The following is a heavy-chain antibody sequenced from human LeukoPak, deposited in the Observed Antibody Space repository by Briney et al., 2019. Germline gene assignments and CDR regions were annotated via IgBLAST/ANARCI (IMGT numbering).Heavy chain of an antibody. D-gene: IGHD3-10*01. CDR3: ARVRLWFRELNYYYYGMDV. V-gene: IGHV3-11*01. CDR2: ISSSGSNI. Sequence: GGSLRLSCAASGFTFSDYYMSWLRQAPGKGLEWVSYISSSGSNIYYADSVKGRFTISRDNAKNSLYLQMNSLRAEDTAVYYCARVRLWFRELNYYYYGMDVWGQGTTVTVSS. J-gene: IGHJ6*02. CDR1: GFTFSDYY.